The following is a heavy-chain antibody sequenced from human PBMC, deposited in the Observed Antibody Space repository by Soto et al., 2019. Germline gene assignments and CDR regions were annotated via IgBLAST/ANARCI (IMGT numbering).Heavy chain of an antibody. Sequence: QVQLVQSGAEVKKPGSLVKVSCKASGGTFSSYAISWVRQAPGQGLEWMGGIIPIFGTANYAQKFQGRVTITADKSTSTAYMELSSLRSEDTAVYYCARGSEYYYDSSGYDDAFDIWGQGTMVTVSS. CDR1: GGTFSSYA. D-gene: IGHD3-22*01. V-gene: IGHV1-69*06. CDR3: ARGSEYYYDSSGYDDAFDI. J-gene: IGHJ3*02. CDR2: IIPIFGTA.